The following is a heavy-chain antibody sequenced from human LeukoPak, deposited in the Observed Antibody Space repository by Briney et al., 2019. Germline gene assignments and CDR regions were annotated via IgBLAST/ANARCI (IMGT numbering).Heavy chain of an antibody. V-gene: IGHV3-21*01. Sequence: PGGSLRLSCAASGFTFSSYSMNWVRQAPGKGLEWVSSISSSSYIYYADSVKGRFTISRDNAKNSLYLQMNSLRAEDTAVYYCARGSITIFGVAKDYWGQGTPVTVSS. CDR2: ISSSSYI. CDR1: GFTFSSYS. D-gene: IGHD3-3*01. J-gene: IGHJ4*02. CDR3: ARGSITIFGVAKDY.